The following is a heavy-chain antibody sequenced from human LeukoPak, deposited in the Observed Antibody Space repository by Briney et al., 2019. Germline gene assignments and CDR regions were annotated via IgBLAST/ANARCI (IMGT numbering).Heavy chain of an antibody. CDR1: RATFSTYA. CDR2: IIPIFGTA. CDR3: ARGLSISPNLFDC. J-gene: IGHJ4*02. D-gene: IGHD2-2*01. Sequence: SVKLSCKASRATFSTYAITCVRQAPGQRLECMGGIIPIFGTANYAQKFQGRVTITTDESTSTAYMELSSLRSEDTAVYYCARGLSISPNLFDCWGQGTLVTVSS. V-gene: IGHV1-69*05.